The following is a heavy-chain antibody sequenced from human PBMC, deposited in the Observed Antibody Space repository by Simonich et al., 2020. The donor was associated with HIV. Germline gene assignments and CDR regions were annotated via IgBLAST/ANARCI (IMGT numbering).Heavy chain of an antibody. CDR2: TDPKSGGT. J-gene: IGHJ3*02. D-gene: IGHD2-21*02. CDR1: GYSFTSYG. V-gene: IGHV1-2*02. CDR3: ARQRGGDDAFDI. Sequence: QVQLVQSGAEVKKPGASVKVSCKASGYSFTSYGINWVRQAPGQGLEWMGGTDPKSGGTNFAQKFQGRVTMTRDTSISTFYMELSSLRSDDTAVYYCARQRGGDDAFDIWGHGTMVTVSS.